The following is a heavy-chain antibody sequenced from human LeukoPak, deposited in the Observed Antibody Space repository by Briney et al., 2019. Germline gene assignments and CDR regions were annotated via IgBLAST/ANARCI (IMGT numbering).Heavy chain of an antibody. D-gene: IGHD3-22*01. CDR2: ISYDGSNK. CDR3: AKDRNDSPFY. V-gene: IGHV3-30*18. Sequence: PGRSLRLSCAASGFTFSSYGMHWVRQAPGKGLEWVAVISYDGSNKYYADSVKGRFTISRDNSKNTPYLQMNSLRAEDTAVYYCAKDRNDSPFYWGQGTLVTVSS. J-gene: IGHJ4*02. CDR1: GFTFSSYG.